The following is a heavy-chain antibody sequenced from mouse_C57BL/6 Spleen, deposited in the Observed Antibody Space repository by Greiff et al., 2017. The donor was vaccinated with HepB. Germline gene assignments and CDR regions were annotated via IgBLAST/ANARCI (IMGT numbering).Heavy chain of an antibody. J-gene: IGHJ4*01. D-gene: IGHD1-1*01. V-gene: IGHV14-1*01. CDR2: IDPEDGDT. Sequence: EVHLVESGAELVRPGASVKLSCTASGFNIKDYYMHWVKQRPEQGLEWIGRIDPEDGDTEYAPKFQGKATMTADTSSNTAYLQLSSLTSEDTAVYYCTTGDGSSYDAMDYWGQGTSVTVSS. CDR1: GFNIKDYY. CDR3: TTGDGSSYDAMDY.